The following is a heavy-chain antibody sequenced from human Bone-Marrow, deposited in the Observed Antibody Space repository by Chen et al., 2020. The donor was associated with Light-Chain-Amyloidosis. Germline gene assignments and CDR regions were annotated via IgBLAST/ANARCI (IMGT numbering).Heavy chain of an antibody. D-gene: IGHD6-13*01. CDR3: ARVALISVAAAGSWFDP. J-gene: IGHJ5*02. CDR1: GGSIRSSSYY. CDR2: IFYSGST. V-gene: IGHV4-39*07. Sequence: QLQLQESGPGLVKPSETLSLTCTVSGGSIRSSSYYWGWIRQPPGKELEWIGSIFYSGSTHYNPSLKSRVTISVDTSKNQFSLKLTSVTAADTAVYYCARVALISVAAAGSWFDPWGQGTLVTVSS.